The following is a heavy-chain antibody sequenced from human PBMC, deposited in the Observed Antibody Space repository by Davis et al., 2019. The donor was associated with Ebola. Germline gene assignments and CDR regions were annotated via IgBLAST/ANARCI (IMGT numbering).Heavy chain of an antibody. V-gene: IGHV1-2*04. Sequence: AASVKVSCKASGYTFTGYYMHWVRQAPGQGLEWMGWINPNSGGTNYAQKFQGWVTMTRDTSISTAYMELSRLRSDDTAVYYCARVVTMVRSTGWFDPWGQGTLVTVSS. D-gene: IGHD3-10*01. CDR2: INPNSGGT. CDR3: ARVVTMVRSTGWFDP. J-gene: IGHJ5*02. CDR1: GYTFTGYY.